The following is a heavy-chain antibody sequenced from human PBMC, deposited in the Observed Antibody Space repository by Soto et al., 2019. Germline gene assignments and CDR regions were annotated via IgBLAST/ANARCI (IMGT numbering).Heavy chain of an antibody. CDR2: TYYRSKWFH. J-gene: IGHJ3*01. V-gene: IGHV6-1*01. CDR1: GDSVSSDVTS. Sequence: SQTLSLTCAISGDSVSSDVTSWNWIRQSPSRGLEWLGRTYYRSKWFHDYAASVKSRITINPDTSKNQFSLELNSMTPEDTAVYYCARGNALDVWGQGTVVTVSS. CDR3: ARGNALDV. D-gene: IGHD3-10*01.